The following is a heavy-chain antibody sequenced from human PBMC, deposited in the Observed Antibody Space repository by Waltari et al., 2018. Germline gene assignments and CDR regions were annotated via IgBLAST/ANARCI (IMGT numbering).Heavy chain of an antibody. CDR2: ILYSGST. Sequence: QVQLQESGPGLVKPSETLSLTCTISGGSINSNYWSWIRQPPGKGLEWIGYILYSGSTKYNPSLKSRVTISVDTSKNQFSLKLSSVTAADTAVYYCARVGGATAYYYYYYMDVWGKGTTVTVSS. D-gene: IGHD1-26*01. V-gene: IGHV4-59*01. CDR1: GGSINSNY. CDR3: ARVGGATAYYYYYYMDV. J-gene: IGHJ6*03.